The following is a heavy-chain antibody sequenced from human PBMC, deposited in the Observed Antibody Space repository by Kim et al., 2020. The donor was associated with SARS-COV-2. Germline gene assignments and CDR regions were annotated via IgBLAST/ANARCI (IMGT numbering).Heavy chain of an antibody. J-gene: IGHJ6*02. CDR3: AREGDGYNFPYYYGMDV. V-gene: IGHV3-11*06. Sequence: VKGRFHHSRDNAQNSLYLKMNSLRAEDTAVYYCAREGDGYNFPYYYGMDVWGQGTTVTVSS. D-gene: IGHD5-12*01.